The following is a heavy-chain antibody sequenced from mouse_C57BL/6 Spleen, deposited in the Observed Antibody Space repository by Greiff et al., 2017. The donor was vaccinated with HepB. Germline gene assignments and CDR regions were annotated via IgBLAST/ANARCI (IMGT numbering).Heavy chain of an antibody. V-gene: IGHV1-61*01. Sequence: QVQLQQSGAELVRPGSSVKLSCKASGYTFTSYWMDWVKQRPGQGLEWIGNIYPSDSETHYNQKFKDKATLTVDKSSSTAYMQLSSLTSEDSAVYYCARQLLYAMDYWGQRTSVTVSS. J-gene: IGHJ4*01. D-gene: IGHD2-1*01. CDR1: GYTFTSYW. CDR3: ARQLLYAMDY. CDR2: IYPSDSET.